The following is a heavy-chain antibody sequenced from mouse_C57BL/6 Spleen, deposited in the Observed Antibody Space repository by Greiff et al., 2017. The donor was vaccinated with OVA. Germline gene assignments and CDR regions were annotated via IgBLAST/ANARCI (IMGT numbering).Heavy chain of an antibody. CDR1: GYTFTSYW. J-gene: IGHJ4*01. Sequence: QVQLQQPGAELVRPGSSVKLSCKASGYTFTSYWMHWVKQRPIQGLEWIGNIDPSDSETHYNQKFKDKATLTVDKSSSTAYMQLSSLTSEDSAVYSGARGYYNGSSGSLDYWGQGTSVTVSS. CDR2: IDPSDSET. V-gene: IGHV1-52*01. CDR3: ARGYYNGSSGSLDY. D-gene: IGHD1-1*01.